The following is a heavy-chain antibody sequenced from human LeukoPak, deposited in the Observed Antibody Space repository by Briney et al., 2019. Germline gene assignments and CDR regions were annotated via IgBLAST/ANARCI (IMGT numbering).Heavy chain of an antibody. CDR2: FDPEDGET. D-gene: IGHD3-10*01. V-gene: IGHV1-24*01. Sequence: ASVKVSCKVSGYTLTESSMHWVRQAPGKGLEWMGGFDPEDGETIYAQKFQGRVTMTEDTSTDTAYMELSSLRSEDTAVYYCATGSKQTYYYGSGSYSPFDYWGQGTLVTVSS. J-gene: IGHJ4*02. CDR3: ATGSKQTYYYGSGSYSPFDY. CDR1: GYTLTESS.